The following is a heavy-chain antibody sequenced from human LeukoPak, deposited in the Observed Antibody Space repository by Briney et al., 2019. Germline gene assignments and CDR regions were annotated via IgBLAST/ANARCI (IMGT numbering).Heavy chain of an antibody. V-gene: IGHV1-18*04. CDR3: ARGSADAFDI. D-gene: IGHD3-10*01. CDR2: ISTYNGHT. Sequence: ASVKVSCKASGYTFTGYYMHWVRQAPGQGLEWMGWISTYNGHTNYAQKLQGRVTMTTDTSTRTTYMELRSLRSNDTAVYFCARGSADAFDIWGQGTMVTVSS. CDR1: GYTFTGYY. J-gene: IGHJ3*02.